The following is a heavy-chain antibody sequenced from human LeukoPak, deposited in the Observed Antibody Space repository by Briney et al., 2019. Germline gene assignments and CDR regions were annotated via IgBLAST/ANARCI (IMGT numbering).Heavy chain of an antibody. D-gene: IGHD1-26*01. V-gene: IGHV5-51*01. CDR1: GYGFTSYW. CDR2: IYPGDSDT. J-gene: IGHJ3*02. CDR3: ARGWAADIRIAGLFDI. Sequence: GESLKISCKGSGYGFTSYWIGWVRQMPGKGLEWMGIIYPGDSDTRYSPSFQGQVTISADKSISTAYLQWSSLKASDTAMYYCARGWAADIRIAGLFDIWGQGTMVTVSS.